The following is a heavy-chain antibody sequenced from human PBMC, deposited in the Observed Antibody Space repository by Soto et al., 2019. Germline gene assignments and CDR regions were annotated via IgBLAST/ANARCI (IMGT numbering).Heavy chain of an antibody. V-gene: IGHV3-30-3*01. Sequence: QVQLVESGGGVVQPGRSLRLSCAASGFTFSSYAMHWVRQAPGKGLEWVAVISYDGSNKYYADSVKGRFTISRDNSKNMLYLQMNSLRAEDTAVYYCARVTGNYYYYGMDVWGQGTTVTVSS. CDR2: ISYDGSNK. D-gene: IGHD3-10*01. J-gene: IGHJ6*02. CDR3: ARVTGNYYYYGMDV. CDR1: GFTFSSYA.